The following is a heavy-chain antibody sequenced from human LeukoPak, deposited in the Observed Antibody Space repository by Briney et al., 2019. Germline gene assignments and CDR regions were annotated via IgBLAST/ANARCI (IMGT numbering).Heavy chain of an antibody. J-gene: IGHJ4*02. Sequence: GGSLRLSCAASGFTFDDYGMSWVRQAPGKGLEWVSAINWNGGSTGYADSVKGRFTISRDNAKNSLYLQMNSLRAEDTALYYCARGTLKAGATDFDYWGQGTLVTVSS. D-gene: IGHD1-26*01. CDR1: GFTFDDYG. CDR2: INWNGGST. CDR3: ARGTLKAGATDFDY. V-gene: IGHV3-20*04.